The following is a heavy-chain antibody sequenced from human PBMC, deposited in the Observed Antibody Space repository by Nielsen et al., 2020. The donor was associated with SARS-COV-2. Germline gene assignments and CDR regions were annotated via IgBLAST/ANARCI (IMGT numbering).Heavy chain of an antibody. J-gene: IGHJ4*02. V-gene: IGHV3-20*01. Sequence: GGSLRLSCAASGFTFDDYAMHWVRQAPGKGLEWVSGINWNGGSTGYADSVKGRFTISRDNAKNSLYLQMNSLRAEDTALYHCARGSIAVAGPGDYWGQGTLVTVSS. CDR1: GFTFDDYA. D-gene: IGHD6-19*01. CDR2: INWNGGST. CDR3: ARGSIAVAGPGDY.